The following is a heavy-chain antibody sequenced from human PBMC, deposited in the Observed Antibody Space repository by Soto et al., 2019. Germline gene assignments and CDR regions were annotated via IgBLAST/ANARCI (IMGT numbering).Heavy chain of an antibody. D-gene: IGHD3-3*01. CDR1: GFTFSTYT. J-gene: IGHJ5*02. Sequence: GGSLRLSCAASGFTFSTYTMHWVRQAPGKGLEWVSYISSSSSTIYHADSVKGRFTISRDNSKNTLYLQMNSLRVEDTAVYYCAKFIPRPSIFGVVINAFDHWGQGTLVSVSS. CDR3: AKFIPRPSIFGVVINAFDH. V-gene: IGHV3-48*01. CDR2: ISSSSSTI.